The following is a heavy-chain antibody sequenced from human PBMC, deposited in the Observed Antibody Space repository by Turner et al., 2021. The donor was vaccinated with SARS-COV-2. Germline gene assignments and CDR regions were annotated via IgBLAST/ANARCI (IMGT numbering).Heavy chain of an antibody. CDR1: GFSSRSAV. V-gene: IGHV3-30*03. J-gene: IGHJ3*01. Sequence: QLLLSGGLLGQPGRSLSFSWVLSGFSSRSAVIRLVRQARGQGLEWVAVDSFGGINKYDRDYEKGCFTSSRDDSKNTAYQQMDNLIPEHTAADYGARHAAGAEWWDAGFDLWGQGTLVAVSS. CDR3: ARHAAGAEWWDAGFDL. D-gene: IGHD2-15*01. CDR2: DSFGGINK.